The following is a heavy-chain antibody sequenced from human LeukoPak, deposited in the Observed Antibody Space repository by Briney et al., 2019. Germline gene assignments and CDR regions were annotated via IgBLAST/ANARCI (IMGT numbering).Heavy chain of an antibody. Sequence: PSETLSLTCNVSGGSINSGSYYWGWIRQTPGKGLEWIGSIYYSGSAYFNPSLKSRVTMSVDTSKNQFSLKLSSVTAADTAVYFCARIENIYGRKFDYWGQGILVTVSS. V-gene: IGHV4-39*01. CDR1: GGSINSGSYY. D-gene: IGHD5-18*01. CDR3: ARIENIYGRKFDY. J-gene: IGHJ4*02. CDR2: IYYSGSA.